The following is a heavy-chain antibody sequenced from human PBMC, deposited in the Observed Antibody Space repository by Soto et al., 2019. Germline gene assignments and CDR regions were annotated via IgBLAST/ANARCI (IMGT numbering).Heavy chain of an antibody. V-gene: IGHV4-34*01. CDR3: ARARYYYYGMDV. CDR2: INHSGST. CDR1: GGSFSGYY. Sequence: SETLSFTCAVYGGSFSGYYWSWIRQPPGNGLEWIGEINHSGSTNYNPSLKSRVTISVDTSKNQFSLKLSSVTDADTAVYYCARARYYYYGMDVWGQGTTVTVSS. J-gene: IGHJ6*02.